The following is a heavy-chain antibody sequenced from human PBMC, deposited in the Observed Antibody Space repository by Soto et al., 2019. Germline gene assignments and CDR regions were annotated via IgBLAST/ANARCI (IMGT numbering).Heavy chain of an antibody. V-gene: IGHV4-59*01. D-gene: IGHD3-10*01. J-gene: IGHJ4*02. CDR3: ARVKGTQRY. CDR1: GVSLTSYY. Sequence: SETLSLTCSVSGVSLTSYYWSWMRQTPGKTLEWIGCIFYNGTTNYNPSLKSRVTISLDVSKNQFSLKLKSVSAEETALYYCARVKGTQRYWGPGTLVTVSS. CDR2: IFYNGTT.